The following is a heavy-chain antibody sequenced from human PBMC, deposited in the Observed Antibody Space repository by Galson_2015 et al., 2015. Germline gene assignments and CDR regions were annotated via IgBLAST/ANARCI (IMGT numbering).Heavy chain of an antibody. V-gene: IGHV3-23*01. CDR1: GFTFSSYT. J-gene: IGHJ4*02. CDR3: ARACLPCSGDSCYSIHRGFDY. CDR2: MSGSGTTT. D-gene: IGHD2-15*01. Sequence: SLRLSCAASGFTFSSYTMHWVRQAPGKGLEWVSGMSGSGTTTYFANSVKGRFTISRDNSKNTLYLHMNSLRAEDTALYYCARACLPCSGDSCYSIHRGFDYWGQGTLVTVSS.